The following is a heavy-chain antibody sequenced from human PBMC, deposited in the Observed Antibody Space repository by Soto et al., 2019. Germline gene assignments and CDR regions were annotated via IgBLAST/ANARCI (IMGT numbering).Heavy chain of an antibody. CDR1: GFTFSSYA. Sequence: GGSLRLSCAASGFTFSSYAMHWVRQAPGKGLEWVAVISYDGSNKYYADSVKGRFTISRDNSKNTLYLQMNSLRAEDTALYYCARDIFSHYGSRKIPPDYYYGMDVWGQGTTVTVSS. CDR3: ARDIFSHYGSRKIPPDYYYGMDV. J-gene: IGHJ6*02. CDR2: ISYDGSNK. V-gene: IGHV3-30-3*01. D-gene: IGHD3-10*01.